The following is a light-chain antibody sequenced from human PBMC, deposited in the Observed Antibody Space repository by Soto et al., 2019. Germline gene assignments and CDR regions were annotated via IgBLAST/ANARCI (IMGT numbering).Light chain of an antibody. CDR3: QQHNSWPLT. J-gene: IGKJ4*01. Sequence: EVVMTQSPATLSVSPGERATLSCRASQSVGDRLAWYQQKPGQPPRLLIYGASTRATGIPARFSGSGSEAELTLTISSLQSEDLAVYYCQQHNSWPLTFGGGTKVEI. CDR2: GAS. CDR1: QSVGDR. V-gene: IGKV3-15*01.